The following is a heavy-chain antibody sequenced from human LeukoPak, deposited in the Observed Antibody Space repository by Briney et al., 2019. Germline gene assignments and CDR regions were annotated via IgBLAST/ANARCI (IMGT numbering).Heavy chain of an antibody. CDR3: ARGLRQWLVKGLDY. CDR2: IYPGDSDT. J-gene: IGHJ4*02. Sequence: GESLEIPCRGSGYSFTSYWNGWVRQMPGQGLEGMGIIYPGDSDTRYSPSFQGQVTISADKSISAAYLQWSSLKASDTAMYYCARGLRQWLVKGLDYWGQGTLVTVSS. V-gene: IGHV5-51*01. CDR1: GYSFTSYW. D-gene: IGHD6-19*01.